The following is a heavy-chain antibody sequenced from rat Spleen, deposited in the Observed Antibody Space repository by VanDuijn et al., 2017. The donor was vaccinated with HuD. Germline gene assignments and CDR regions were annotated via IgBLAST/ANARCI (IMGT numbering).Heavy chain of an antibody. Sequence: EVQLVESGGGLVQPGRSLKLSCITSGFTFNYYWMTWIRQAPGKGLEWVASITNASGSTHYPDSVKGRFTISRDIAKSTLYLQMNSLRSEDTATYYCARHAPITTVVTDYFDYWGQGVMVTVSS. J-gene: IGHJ2*01. CDR3: ARHAPITTVVTDYFDY. V-gene: IGHV5-31*01. CDR2: ITNASGST. D-gene: IGHD1-1*01. CDR1: GFTFNYYW.